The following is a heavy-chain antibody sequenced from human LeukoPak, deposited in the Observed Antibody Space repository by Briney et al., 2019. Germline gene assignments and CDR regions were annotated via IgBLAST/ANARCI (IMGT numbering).Heavy chain of an antibody. CDR2: VNPSGGGT. Sequence: ASVKVSCKASGYTFTTYYMHWVRQAPGQGLEWMGVVNPSGGGTSYSQMFQGRLTITRDISTSTAYMELSSLRSEDTAVYYCTRTLGAVADSRFWFDPWGQGTLVTVSS. V-gene: IGHV1-46*01. CDR3: TRTLGAVADSRFWFDP. J-gene: IGHJ5*02. D-gene: IGHD3-16*01. CDR1: GYTFTTYY.